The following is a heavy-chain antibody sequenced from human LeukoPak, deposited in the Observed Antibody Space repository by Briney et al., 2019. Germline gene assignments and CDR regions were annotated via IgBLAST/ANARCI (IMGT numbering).Heavy chain of an antibody. Sequence: GRSLRLSCAASGFTFSSYGMHWVPQAPGKGLEWVAVISYDGSNKYYADSVKGRFTISRDNSKNTLYLQMNSLRAEDTAVYYCAKALANYYYGMDVWGQGTTVTVSS. CDR3: AKALANYYYGMDV. CDR2: ISYDGSNK. CDR1: GFTFSSYG. J-gene: IGHJ6*02. V-gene: IGHV3-30*18.